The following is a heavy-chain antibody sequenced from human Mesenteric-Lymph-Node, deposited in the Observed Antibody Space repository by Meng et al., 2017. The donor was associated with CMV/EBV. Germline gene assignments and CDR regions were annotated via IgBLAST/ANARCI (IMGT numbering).Heavy chain of an antibody. CDR1: GFTFSSYS. D-gene: IGHD4-17*01. J-gene: IGHJ6*02. Sequence: GESLKISCAASGFTFSSYSMNWVRQAPGKGLEWVSSISSSSSYIYYADSVKGRFTISRDNAKNSLYLQMNSLRAEDTALYYCAATVNLGGYYYYGLDVWGQGTTVTVSS. CDR3: AATVNLGGYYYYGLDV. V-gene: IGHV3-21*04. CDR2: ISSSSSYI.